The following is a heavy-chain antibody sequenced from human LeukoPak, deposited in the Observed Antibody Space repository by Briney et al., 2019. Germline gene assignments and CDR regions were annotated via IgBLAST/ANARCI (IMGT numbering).Heavy chain of an antibody. V-gene: IGHV4-34*01. D-gene: IGHD1-26*01. CDR1: GGSFSGYY. CDR3: ARVPRTRGPFDC. Sequence: SETLSLTCAVYGGSFSGYYWSWIRQPPGKGLEWIGEINHSGSTNYNPSLKSRVTISVDTSKNQFSLKLSSVTAADTAVYYCARVPRTRGPFDCWGQGTLVAVSS. CDR2: INHSGST. J-gene: IGHJ4*02.